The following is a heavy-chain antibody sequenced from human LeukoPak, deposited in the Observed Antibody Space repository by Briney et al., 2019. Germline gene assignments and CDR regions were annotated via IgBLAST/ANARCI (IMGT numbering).Heavy chain of an antibody. CDR3: ARASLSGYGFDY. Sequence: SETLSLTCTVSGYFISSGYYWGWIRQPPGKGLEWIASIYHSGSTYYNPPLKSRVTISVDTSKNQFSLRLSSVTAADTAVYYCARASLSGYGFDYWGQGTLVTVSS. D-gene: IGHD2-2*01. CDR1: GYFISSGYY. J-gene: IGHJ4*02. V-gene: IGHV4-38-2*02. CDR2: IYHSGST.